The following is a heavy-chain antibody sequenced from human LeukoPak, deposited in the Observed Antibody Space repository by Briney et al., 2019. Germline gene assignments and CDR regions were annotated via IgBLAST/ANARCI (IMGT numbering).Heavy chain of an antibody. V-gene: IGHV3-11*01. D-gene: IGHD2-2*01. Sequence: GGSLRLSCAASGFTFSDHYRSWIRQAPGKGLEWVSYITSSGSPIYYADSVKGRFTISRDNAKNSLHLQMNSLRADDTAVYYCARDPDTSSKVDYWGQGTLVTVSS. CDR3: ARDPDTSSKVDY. J-gene: IGHJ4*02. CDR2: ITSSGSPI. CDR1: GFTFSDHY.